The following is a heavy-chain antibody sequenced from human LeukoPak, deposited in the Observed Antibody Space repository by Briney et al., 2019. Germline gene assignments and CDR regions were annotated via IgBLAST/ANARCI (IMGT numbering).Heavy chain of an antibody. CDR3: ARDAPFTPGGDC. D-gene: IGHD2-2*01. CDR2: IRQDGSET. CDR1: GFTFNSYW. J-gene: IGHJ4*02. Sequence: GGSLRLSCTASGFTFNSYWMSWVRQAPGTGLEWVANIRQDGSETYYVDSVKGRFVISRDNAKNSLYLQMNSLRVEDMAIYYCARDAPFTPGGDCRGQGSLVTVSS. V-gene: IGHV3-7*03.